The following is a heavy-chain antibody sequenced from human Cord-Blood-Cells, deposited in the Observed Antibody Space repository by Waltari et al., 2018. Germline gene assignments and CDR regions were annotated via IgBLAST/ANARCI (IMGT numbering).Heavy chain of an antibody. V-gene: IGHV4-34*01. Sequence: QVQQQQWGAGLMKPSETLSLPWAADGGSLSGYSWRWIRQPPGKGLEWIGEINHSGVTNYNPSLKSRVTISVDTSKNQFSLKLSSVTTADTAVYYCARPQGYSSSFDIWGQGTMVTVSS. CDR3: ARPQGYSSSFDI. CDR2: INHSGVT. D-gene: IGHD6-6*01. CDR1: GGSLSGYS. J-gene: IGHJ3*02.